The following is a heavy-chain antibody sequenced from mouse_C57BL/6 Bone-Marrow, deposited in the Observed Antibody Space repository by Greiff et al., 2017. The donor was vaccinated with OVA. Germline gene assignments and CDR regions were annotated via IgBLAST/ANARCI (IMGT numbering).Heavy chain of an antibody. Sequence: EVQVVESGGGLVKPGGSLKLSCAASGFTFSSYAMSWVRQTPEKRLEWVATISDGGSYTYYPDNVKGRFTISRDNAKNNLYLQMSHLKSEDTAMYYCARPHYYGSSYDYWGQGTTLTVSS. CDR2: ISDGGSYT. J-gene: IGHJ2*01. CDR1: GFTFSSYA. V-gene: IGHV5-4*01. D-gene: IGHD1-1*01. CDR3: ARPHYYGSSYDY.